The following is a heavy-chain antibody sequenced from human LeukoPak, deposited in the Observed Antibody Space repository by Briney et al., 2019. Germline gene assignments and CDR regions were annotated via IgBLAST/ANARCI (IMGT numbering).Heavy chain of an antibody. CDR2: IHSSGIT. CDR1: GDSIINYY. Sequence: SETLSLTCSVSGDSIINYYWSWLRQPPGKGLEWIGYIHSSGITDYNPSLKSRVTISLDTSKNQFSLKLSSVTAAGTAVYYCARHGFRSFTQPFDYWGQGTLVTVSS. J-gene: IGHJ4*02. D-gene: IGHD2-21*01. CDR3: ARHGFRSFTQPFDY. V-gene: IGHV4-59*08.